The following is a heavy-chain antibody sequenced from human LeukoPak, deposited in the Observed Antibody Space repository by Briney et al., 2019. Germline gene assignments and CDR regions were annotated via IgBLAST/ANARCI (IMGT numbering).Heavy chain of an antibody. J-gene: IGHJ4*02. D-gene: IGHD6-13*01. CDR1: GFTFSDYY. Sequence: PGGSLRLSCTVSGFTFSDYYMSWIRQATGKGLEWVSYISGSGSTIYYADSVKGRFTISRDNAKNSLYLLMNSLRAEDTAVYYCAREWDSSSWYDYWGQGTLVTVSS. CDR2: ISGSGSTI. CDR3: AREWDSSSWYDY. V-gene: IGHV3-11*04.